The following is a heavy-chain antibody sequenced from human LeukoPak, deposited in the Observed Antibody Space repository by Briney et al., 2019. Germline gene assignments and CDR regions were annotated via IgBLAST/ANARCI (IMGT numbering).Heavy chain of an antibody. D-gene: IGHD3-3*01. CDR2: ISAYNGNT. Sequence: ASVKVSCKASGYTFTSYGISWVRQAPGQGLEWMGWISAYNGNTNYAQKLQGRVTMTTDTSTSTAYMELRSLRSDDTAVYYCARDTSNFEDYDFWSGYPYGMDVWGQGTTVTVS. CDR1: GYTFTSYG. CDR3: ARDTSNFEDYDFWSGYPYGMDV. V-gene: IGHV1-18*01. J-gene: IGHJ6*02.